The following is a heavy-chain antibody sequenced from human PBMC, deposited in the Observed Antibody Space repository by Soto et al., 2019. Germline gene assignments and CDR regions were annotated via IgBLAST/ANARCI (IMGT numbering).Heavy chain of an antibody. V-gene: IGHV3-23*01. D-gene: IGHD6-19*01. J-gene: IGHJ4*02. CDR3: AKAGFSSGWSPSYFDY. Sequence: EMQLLESGGGLVQPGRSLRLSCAASGFTFSSYAMNWVRQAPGKGLEWVSAMSGTGGSTYYADSVKGRFTISRDNSKNTLFLQMNRLRVEDTAVFYCAKAGFSSGWSPSYFDYWGQGTLVTVSS. CDR1: GFTFSSYA. CDR2: MSGTGGST.